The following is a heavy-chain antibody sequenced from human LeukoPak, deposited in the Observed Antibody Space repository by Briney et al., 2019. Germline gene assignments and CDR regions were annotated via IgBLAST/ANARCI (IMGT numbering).Heavy chain of an antibody. V-gene: IGHV3-33*06. CDR2: IWYDGSNT. CDR1: GFTFSNYG. D-gene: IGHD1-14*01. J-gene: IGHJ5*02. Sequence: GRSLRLSCAASGFTFSNYGMHWVRQAPGKGLEWLAVIWYDGSNTNYADSVKGRFTISRDNSKNTLYMQMNSLRAEDTAVYYCAKGDTTDPFDPWGQGTLVTVSS. CDR3: AKGDTTDPFDP.